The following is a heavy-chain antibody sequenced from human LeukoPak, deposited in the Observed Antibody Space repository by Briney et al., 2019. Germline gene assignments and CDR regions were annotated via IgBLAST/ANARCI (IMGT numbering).Heavy chain of an antibody. Sequence: ASVKVSCKASGYTFTGYYMHWVRQAPGQGLEWMGWINPNSGGTNYAQKFQGRVTMTRDTSISAVYMELSRLRSDDTAVYYCARDGTGVYNLVQYWGQGTLVTVAS. CDR1: GYTFTGYY. CDR2: INPNSGGT. J-gene: IGHJ4*02. D-gene: IGHD5-24*01. CDR3: ARDGTGVYNLVQY. V-gene: IGHV1-2*02.